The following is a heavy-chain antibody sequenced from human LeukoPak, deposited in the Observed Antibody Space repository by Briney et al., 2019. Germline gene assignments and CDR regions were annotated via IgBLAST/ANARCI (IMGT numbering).Heavy chain of an antibody. CDR3: ARGGYSSRDPIDY. CDR1: GFTFSSYS. J-gene: IGHJ4*02. Sequence: GGSLRLSCAASGFTFSSYSMNWVRQAPGKGLEWVSSISSSSSYIYHADSVKGRFTISRDNAKNSLYLQMNSLRAEDTAVYYCARGGYSSRDPIDYWGQGTLVTVSS. V-gene: IGHV3-21*01. D-gene: IGHD6-13*01. CDR2: ISSSSSYI.